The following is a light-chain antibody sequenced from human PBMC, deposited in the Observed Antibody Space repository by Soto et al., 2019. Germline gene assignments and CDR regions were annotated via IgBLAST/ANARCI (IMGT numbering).Light chain of an antibody. CDR3: QQNSSWPLT. Sequence: EKVMTQSPATLSVSPGERATLSCRASQSVSSHLAWYQQKPGQAPRPLIYGASNRATGIPARFSGSGSGTEFTITISSLQSEDLPVYYCQQNSSWPLTFGGGTKVELK. J-gene: IGKJ4*01. CDR1: QSVSSH. CDR2: GAS. V-gene: IGKV3-15*01.